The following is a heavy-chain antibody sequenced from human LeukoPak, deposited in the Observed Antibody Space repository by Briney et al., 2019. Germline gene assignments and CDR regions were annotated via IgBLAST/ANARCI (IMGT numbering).Heavy chain of an antibody. Sequence: GASVKVSCKASGYTFTTYGITWVRQAPGQGLEWMGWISAYNGNTKYPQKLQGRVTMTTDTSTSTAYMELRSLRSDDTAVYYCARGPIVIVPAADDYYYMDVWGKGTTVTVSS. CDR3: ARGPIVIVPAADDYYYMDV. CDR1: GYTFTTYG. V-gene: IGHV1-18*01. CDR2: ISAYNGNT. D-gene: IGHD2-2*01. J-gene: IGHJ6*03.